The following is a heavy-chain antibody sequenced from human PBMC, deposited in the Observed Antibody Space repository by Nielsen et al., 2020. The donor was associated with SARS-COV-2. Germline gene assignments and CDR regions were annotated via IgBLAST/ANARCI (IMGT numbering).Heavy chain of an antibody. V-gene: IGHV3-21*01. D-gene: IGHD6-19*01. CDR1: GFTFSSYS. CDR2: ISSSSSYI. CDR3: ATALAVAVGYFDS. J-gene: IGHJ4*02. Sequence: GESLKISCAASGFTFSSYSMNWVRQAPGKGLEWVSSISSSSSYIYYADSVKGRFTISRDNAKNSLYLQMNSLRAEDTGVYFCATALAVAVGYFDSWGQGTLVTVSS.